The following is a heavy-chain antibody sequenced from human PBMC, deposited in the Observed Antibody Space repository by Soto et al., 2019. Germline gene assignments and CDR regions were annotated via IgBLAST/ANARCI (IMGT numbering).Heavy chain of an antibody. Sequence: PSETMSLTYAVSGVYISSGVYSLSWKRQPPGKGLEWIGYIYHSGSTYYNPSLKSRVTISVDRSKNQFSLKLSSVTAADTAVYYCARVRFWSGYPSQNWFDPWGQGTLVTVSS. V-gene: IGHV4-30-2*01. D-gene: IGHD3-3*01. J-gene: IGHJ5*02. CDR3: ARVRFWSGYPSQNWFDP. CDR1: GVYISSGVYS. CDR2: IYHSGST.